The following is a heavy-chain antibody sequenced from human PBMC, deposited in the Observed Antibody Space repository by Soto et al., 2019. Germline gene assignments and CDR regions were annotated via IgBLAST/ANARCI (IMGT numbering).Heavy chain of an antibody. CDR3: AGDYRQLVLPPPGY. J-gene: IGHJ4*02. Sequence: QVQLVQSGAEVKKPGASVKVSCKASGYTFTSYGISWVRQAPGQGLEWMGWISAYNGNTNYAQKLQGGVTRTTDTSTSTAYMELGSLRSDEPAVYYWAGDYRQLVLPPPGYWGQGPWSPSPQ. V-gene: IGHV1-18*01. D-gene: IGHD6-6*01. CDR2: ISAYNGNT. CDR1: GYTFTSYG.